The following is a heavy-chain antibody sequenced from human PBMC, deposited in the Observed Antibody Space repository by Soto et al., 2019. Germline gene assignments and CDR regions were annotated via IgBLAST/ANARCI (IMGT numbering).Heavy chain of an antibody. CDR1: GDRLTGHG. CDR2: ILPDDADT. Sequence: XECLKTSWKAVGDRLTGHGIGWVRQTPGKGLESMGIILPDDADTRYSPSFEGHVTISADRSTNTAFLHLRSLEASDAATYFCARQGFSKHYFYAADVWGQGTTVTVSS. V-gene: IGHV5-51*01. D-gene: IGHD6-13*01. J-gene: IGHJ6*02. CDR3: ARQGFSKHYFYAADV.